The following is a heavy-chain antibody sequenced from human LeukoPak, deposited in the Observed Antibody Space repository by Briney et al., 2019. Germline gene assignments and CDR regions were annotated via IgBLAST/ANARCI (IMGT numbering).Heavy chain of an antibody. CDR3: ARGGRRSGIYVHNNWFDP. CDR1: GGSFSGYY. D-gene: IGHD3-10*01. CDR2: INHSGST. Sequence: SETLSPTCAVYGGSFSGYYWSWIRQPPGKGLEWIGEINHSGSTNNNPSLKSRVTISVDTSKNQFSLKLSSVTAADTAVYYCARGGRRSGIYVHNNWFDPWGQGTLVTVSS. V-gene: IGHV4-34*01. J-gene: IGHJ5*02.